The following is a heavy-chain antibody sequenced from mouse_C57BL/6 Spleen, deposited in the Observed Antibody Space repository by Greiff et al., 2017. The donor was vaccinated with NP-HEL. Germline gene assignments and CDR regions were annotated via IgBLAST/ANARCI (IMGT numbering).Heavy chain of an antibody. CDR2: IYPRSGNT. D-gene: IGHD2-5*01. V-gene: IGHV1-81*01. J-gene: IGHJ3*01. Sequence: VQLQQSGAELARPGASVKLSCKASGYTFTSYGISWVKQRTGQGLEWIGEIYPRSGNTYYNEKFKGKATLTADKSSSTAYMELRSLTSEDSAVYFCARRDYSKGGFAYWGQGTLVTVSA. CDR3: ARRDYSKGGFAY. CDR1: GYTFTSYG.